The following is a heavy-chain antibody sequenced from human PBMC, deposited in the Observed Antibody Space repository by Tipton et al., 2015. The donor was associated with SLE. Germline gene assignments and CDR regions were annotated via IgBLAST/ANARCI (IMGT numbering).Heavy chain of an antibody. J-gene: IGHJ6*02. CDR1: GFTFSSYD. CDR3: ARVLGSYYGMDV. V-gene: IGHV3-30*04. CDR2: ISYDGTNK. Sequence: SLRLSCAASGFTFSSYDMHWVRQAPGKGLEWVAVISYDGTNKYYADSVKGRSTISRDNSKNTLYLQMNSLRAEDTAVYYCARVLGSYYGMDVWGQGTTVTVSS.